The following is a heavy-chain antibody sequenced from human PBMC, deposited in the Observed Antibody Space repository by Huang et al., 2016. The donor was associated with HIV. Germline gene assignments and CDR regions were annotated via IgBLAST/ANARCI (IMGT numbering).Heavy chain of an antibody. CDR2: LNHRGLS. J-gene: IGHJ4*02. D-gene: IGHD2-21*02. V-gene: IGHV4-34*02. CDR3: ARPRMTATSSDSTWSFFDS. Sequence: QVQLQQWGAGLLKPSGALSLKCAVYWPWTRLSPGKRLEWIGELNHRGLSTYTPSLRSRVTMSFDISKYQFSLNVTSLTAADTAVYYCARPRMTATSSDSTWSFFDSWGQGTLVIVSS.